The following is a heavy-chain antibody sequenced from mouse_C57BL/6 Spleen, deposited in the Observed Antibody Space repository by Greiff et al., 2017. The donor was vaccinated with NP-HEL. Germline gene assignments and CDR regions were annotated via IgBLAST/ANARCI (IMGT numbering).Heavy chain of an antibody. CDR2: IDPANGNT. J-gene: IGHJ1*03. CDR3: ARSGFITTVVATRYFDV. CDR1: GFNIKNTY. Sequence: VQLQQSVAELVRPGASVKLSCTASGFNIKNTYMHWVKQRPEQGLEWIGRIDPANGNTKYAPKFQGKATITADTSSNTAYLQLSSLTSEDTAIYYCARSGFITTVVATRYFDVWGTGTTVTVSS. D-gene: IGHD1-1*01. V-gene: IGHV14-3*01.